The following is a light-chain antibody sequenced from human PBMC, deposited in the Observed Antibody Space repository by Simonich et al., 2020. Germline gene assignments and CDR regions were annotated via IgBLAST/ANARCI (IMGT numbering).Light chain of an antibody. CDR1: SSDVGSYTL. Sequence: QAALTQPASVSGSPGQSITISCTGTSSDVGSYTLVSWYQQHPGKAPKLMIYEGSTRPSGVSNRFSGSKSGNTASLTISGLQAEDEADYYCCSYTSSSTLVFGGGTKLTVL. J-gene: IGLJ2*01. V-gene: IGLV2-14*02. CDR3: CSYTSSSTLV. CDR2: EGS.